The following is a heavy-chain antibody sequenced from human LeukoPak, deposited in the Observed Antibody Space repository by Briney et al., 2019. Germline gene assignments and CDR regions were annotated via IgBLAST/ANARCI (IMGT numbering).Heavy chain of an antibody. CDR2: IRSKAYGGTT. Sequence: GGSLRLSCTASGFTFGDYAMSWVRQAPGKGLEWVGFIRSKAYGGTTEYPAAVKARFTISRDHSKSIAYLQMTSLQTEDTAVYYCARVSPNTVTTLQYFDYWGQGTLVTVSS. CDR3: ARVSPNTVTTLQYFDY. D-gene: IGHD4-17*01. V-gene: IGHV3-49*04. CDR1: GFTFGDYA. J-gene: IGHJ4*02.